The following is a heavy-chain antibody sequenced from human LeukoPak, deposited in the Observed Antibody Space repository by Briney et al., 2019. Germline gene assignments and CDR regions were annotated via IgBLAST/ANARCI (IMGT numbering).Heavy chain of an antibody. Sequence: ASVKVSCKASGYTFTGYYMHWVRQAPGQGLEWMGWINPNSGGTNYAQKFQGRVTMTWDTSISTAYTELSRLTSDDTAVYYCARLINGGRAFDIWGQGTMVTVSS. V-gene: IGHV1-2*02. D-gene: IGHD3-16*01. J-gene: IGHJ3*02. CDR1: GYTFTGYY. CDR3: ARLINGGRAFDI. CDR2: INPNSGGT.